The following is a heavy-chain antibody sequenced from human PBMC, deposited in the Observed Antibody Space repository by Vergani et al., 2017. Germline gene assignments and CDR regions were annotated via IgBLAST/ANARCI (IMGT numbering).Heavy chain of an antibody. Sequence: VQLVESGGGLVKPGGSLRLSCETSGFTFSSYSMNWVRQAPGKGLEWVSSISSSSSYIYYADSVKGRFTISRDNAKTTLYLQMNSLRDEDRGVYYCARISGGSAPYLHYWGQGTLVTVAS. CDR1: GFTFSSYS. CDR3: ARISGGSAPYLHY. CDR2: ISSSSSYI. V-gene: IGHV3-21*03. D-gene: IGHD2-15*01. J-gene: IGHJ1*01.